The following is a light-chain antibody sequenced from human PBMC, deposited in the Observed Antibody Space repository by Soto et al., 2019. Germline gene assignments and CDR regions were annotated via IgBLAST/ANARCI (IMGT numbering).Light chain of an antibody. CDR2: DAS. CDR1: QSVSSY. Sequence: EIVLTQSPATLSLSPGERATLSCRASQSVSSYLAWYQQKPGQAPRLLIYDASNRATGIPARFSGSGSGTEFTLTISSLEPEDFAVYYCEQRSYWPPLTFGGGTKVDIK. V-gene: IGKV3-11*01. J-gene: IGKJ4*01. CDR3: EQRSYWPPLT.